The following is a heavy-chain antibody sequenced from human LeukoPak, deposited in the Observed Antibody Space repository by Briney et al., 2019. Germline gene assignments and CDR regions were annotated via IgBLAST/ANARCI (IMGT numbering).Heavy chain of an antibody. D-gene: IGHD2-21*02. CDR3: VRESAYCGGDCYSPRGDY. J-gene: IGHJ4*02. Sequence: PGGSLRLSCAASGFTFSSFWMHWVRQTPGKGLVWVSRINGDGSSIKYADSVKGRFTMSRDNAKHTLFLQMNSLRAEDTALYYCVRESAYCGGDCYSPRGDYWGQGTLVTVSS. CDR2: INGDGSSI. CDR1: GFTFSSFW. V-gene: IGHV3-74*03.